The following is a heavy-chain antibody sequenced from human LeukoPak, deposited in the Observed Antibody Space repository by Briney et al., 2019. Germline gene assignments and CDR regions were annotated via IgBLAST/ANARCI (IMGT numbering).Heavy chain of an antibody. CDR1: GFTFSNYA. V-gene: IGHV3-30-3*01. CDR2: ISYDGTNK. Sequence: GRSLRLSCAASGFTFSNYAIHWVRQAPGKGLEWVAVISYDGTNKYYADSVKGRFTISRDNSKNTLYLQMNSLRAEDTAVYYCAKEWYYYGSGSYYNDYWGQGTLVTVSS. J-gene: IGHJ4*02. D-gene: IGHD3-10*01. CDR3: AKEWYYYGSGSYYNDY.